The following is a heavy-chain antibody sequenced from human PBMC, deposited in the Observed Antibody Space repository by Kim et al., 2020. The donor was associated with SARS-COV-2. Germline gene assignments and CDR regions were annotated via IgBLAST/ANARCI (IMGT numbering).Heavy chain of an antibody. Sequence: ASVKVSCKASGYTFTSYGISWVRQAPGQGLEWMGWISAYNGNTNYAQKLQGRVTMTTDTSTSTAYMELRSLRSDDTAVYYCASLIDFWSGRHYYYYGMDVWGQGTTVTVSS. D-gene: IGHD3-3*01. CDR3: ASLIDFWSGRHYYYYGMDV. CDR1: GYTFTSYG. V-gene: IGHV1-18*01. CDR2: ISAYNGNT. J-gene: IGHJ6*02.